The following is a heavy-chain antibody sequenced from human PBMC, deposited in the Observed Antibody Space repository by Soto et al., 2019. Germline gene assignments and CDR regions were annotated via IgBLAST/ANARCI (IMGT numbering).Heavy chain of an antibody. CDR2: ISESGGST. Sequence: GGSLRHSCAASGLTFNNFGMDWVRQAPGKGLEWVSGISESGGSTYYADSVKGRFTISRDNSKNTLYLQMNSLRAGDTAIYYCTGETYYFDYWGPGTLVTVSS. J-gene: IGHJ4*02. CDR3: TGETYYFDY. V-gene: IGHV3-23*01. D-gene: IGHD3-10*01. CDR1: GLTFNNFG.